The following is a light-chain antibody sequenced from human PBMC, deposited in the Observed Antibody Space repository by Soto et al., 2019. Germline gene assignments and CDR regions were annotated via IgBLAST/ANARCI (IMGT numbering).Light chain of an antibody. Sequence: EIALTQSPATLSLSPGEGATLSCRASQSVGNYFAWYQQKPGQAPRLLIYDASIRATGIPARFSGSGSGTDFTLTISSLEPEDFAVYYCQQRSNWITFGQGTRLEIK. CDR3: QQRSNWIT. CDR1: QSVGNY. J-gene: IGKJ5*01. V-gene: IGKV3-11*01. CDR2: DAS.